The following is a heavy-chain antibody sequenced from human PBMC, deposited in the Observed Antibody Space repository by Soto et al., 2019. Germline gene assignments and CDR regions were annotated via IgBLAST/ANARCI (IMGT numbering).Heavy chain of an antibody. CDR2: ISPHNGNT. CDR1: GYTFTSYD. CDR3: AMNSRSSLDY. Sequence: QVQLLQSGAEVKKPGASVKVSCKTSGYTFTSYDLTWVRQAPGQGLEWVGWISPHNGNTDYTPKLQDRVTLTADISTGTAYMKLRSLRSDDTAVYYCAMNSRSSLDYWGQGTLVTVSS. V-gene: IGHV1-18*04. J-gene: IGHJ4*02. D-gene: IGHD6-6*01.